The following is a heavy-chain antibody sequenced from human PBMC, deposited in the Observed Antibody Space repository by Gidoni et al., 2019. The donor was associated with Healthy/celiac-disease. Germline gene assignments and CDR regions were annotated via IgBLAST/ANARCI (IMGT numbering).Heavy chain of an antibody. CDR2: IIPIFGTA. D-gene: IGHD2-15*01. CDR3: ARADTVVVVAATPNYYGMDV. CDR1: GGPFSSYA. V-gene: IGHV1-69*06. J-gene: IGHJ6*02. Sequence: QVQLVQSGAEVKKPGSSVKVSCKASGGPFSSYALSWVRQAPGQGLEWMGGIIPIFGTANYAQKFQGRVTITADKSTSTAYMELSSLRSEDTAVYYCARADTVVVVAATPNYYGMDVWGQGTTVTVSS.